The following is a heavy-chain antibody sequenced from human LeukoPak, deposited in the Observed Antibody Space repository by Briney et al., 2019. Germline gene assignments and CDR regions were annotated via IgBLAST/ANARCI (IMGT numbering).Heavy chain of an antibody. V-gene: IGHV3-11*05. Sequence: PGGSLRLSCAASGFTFSDYYMSWIRQAPGEGPEWISYIRGNSRDTNYADSVKGRFSISRDNGRNSVYLQMNSLRGEDTAVYYCAKATRGSSSDYWGQGTLVTVSS. CDR2: IRGNSRDT. CDR1: GFTFSDYY. J-gene: IGHJ4*02. CDR3: AKATRGSSSDY. D-gene: IGHD5-12*01.